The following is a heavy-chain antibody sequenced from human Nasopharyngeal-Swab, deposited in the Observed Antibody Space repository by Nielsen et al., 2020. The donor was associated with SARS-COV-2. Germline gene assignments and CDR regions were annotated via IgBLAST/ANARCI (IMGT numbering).Heavy chain of an antibody. V-gene: IGHV4-59*01. CDR2: IYYSGST. CDR3: ARSKAAHNWFDN. Sequence: SETLSLTRPVPGGSTSSYYWSWTRQPPGKGLEWIGYIYYSGSTNYNPSLKSRVTISVDTSKNQFSLKLSSVTAADTAVYYCARSKAAHNWFDNWGQGTMVTVSS. D-gene: IGHD6-6*01. J-gene: IGHJ5*02. CDR1: GGSTSSYY.